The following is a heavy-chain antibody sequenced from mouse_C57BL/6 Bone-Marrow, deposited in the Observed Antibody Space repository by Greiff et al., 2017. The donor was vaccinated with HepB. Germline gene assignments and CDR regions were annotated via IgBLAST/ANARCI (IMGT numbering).Heavy chain of an antibody. D-gene: IGHD1-1*01. CDR1: GYTFTDYY. V-gene: IGHV1-26*01. CDR2: INPNNGGT. J-gene: IGHJ4*01. Sequence: EVQLQQSGPELVKPGASVKISCKASGYTFTDYYMNWVKQSHGKSLEWIGDINPNNGGTSYNQKFKGKATVTVDKSSSTAYMELRSLTSEDSAVYYCARGRFITTVVDAMDYWGQGTSVTVSS. CDR3: ARGRFITTVVDAMDY.